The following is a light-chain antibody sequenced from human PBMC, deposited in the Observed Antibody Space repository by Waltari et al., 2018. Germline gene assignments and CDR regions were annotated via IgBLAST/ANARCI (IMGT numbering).Light chain of an antibody. V-gene: IGKV2-30*02. Sequence: SLVHKDGKTYLNWFHQRPGQSPRRLIFKVSYRDSGVPNRFSGSGAGTDFTLKISWVEAEDVVIHYCMQATHWPALTFGGGTKVEIK. CDR2: KVS. CDR3: MQATHWPALT. J-gene: IGKJ4*01. CDR1: SLVHKDGKTY.